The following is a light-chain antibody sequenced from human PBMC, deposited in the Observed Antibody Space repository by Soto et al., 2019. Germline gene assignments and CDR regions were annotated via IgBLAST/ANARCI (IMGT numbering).Light chain of an antibody. CDR2: LDRSGSY. CDR1: SGHSTYV. V-gene: IGLV4-60*02. Sequence: QLVLTQSSSASASLGSSVKLTCILSSGHSTYVIAWHQQQPGKAPRFLMTLDRSGSYNRGSGVPDRFSGSSSGADRYLTISNLQFEDEGDYYCETWYSNTHKVFGGGTKLTVL. J-gene: IGLJ3*02. CDR3: ETWYSNTHKV.